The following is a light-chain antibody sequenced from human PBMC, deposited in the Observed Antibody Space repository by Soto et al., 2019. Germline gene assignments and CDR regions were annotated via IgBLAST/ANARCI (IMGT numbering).Light chain of an antibody. V-gene: IGKV1-5*03. CDR3: QQYNSYSYT. CDR2: KAS. J-gene: IGKJ5*01. CDR1: QSISSW. Sequence: DIQMTQSPSTLSASVGDRVTITCRASQSISSWLAWYQQKPGKAPKLLIYKASSLESGVPSRFSGSGSGTEFTLTISSLQPDDFATYYCQQYNSYSYTFGHGTRLDI.